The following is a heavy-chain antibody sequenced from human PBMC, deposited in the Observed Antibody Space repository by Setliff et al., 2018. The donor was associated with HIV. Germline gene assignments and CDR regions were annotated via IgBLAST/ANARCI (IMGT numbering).Heavy chain of an antibody. CDR3: ARGSSWYVEWFDP. CDR2: IRGSGSST. D-gene: IGHD6-13*01. V-gene: IGHV3-23*01. CDR1: GFTFSSYS. J-gene: IGHJ5*02. Sequence: GGSLRLSCAASGFTFSSYSMNWVRQAPGKGLEWVSGIRGSGSSTYYADSVKGRFTISRDNSKNTLYLEMNSLRVEDTAVYHCARGSSWYVEWFDPWGQGTLVTVSS.